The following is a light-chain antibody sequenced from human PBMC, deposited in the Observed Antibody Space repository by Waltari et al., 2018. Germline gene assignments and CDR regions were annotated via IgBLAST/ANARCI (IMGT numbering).Light chain of an antibody. V-gene: IGLV3-21*02. CDR2: DDT. CDR3: QVWDSDGDYVV. Sequence: SYVLTQPPSVSVAPGQTARITCGGSDIGDKRVHWYQHKTGQAPLLVVYDDTDRPSGIPGLISGSNSGYTATLSITRVEAGDEADYYCQVWDSDGDYVVFGGGTKLIVL. CDR1: DIGDKR. J-gene: IGLJ2*01.